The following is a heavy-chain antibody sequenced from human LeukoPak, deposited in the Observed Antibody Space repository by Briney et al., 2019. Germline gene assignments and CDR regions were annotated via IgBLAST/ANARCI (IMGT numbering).Heavy chain of an antibody. J-gene: IGHJ6*03. Sequence: GGSLRLSCAASGFTFSSYSMNWVRQAPGKGLEWVSCISSSSTIYYADSVKGRFTISRDNAKNSLYLQMNSLRAEDTAVYYCARYYDFWSGYWSTDYYYYMDVWGKGTTVTVSS. D-gene: IGHD3-3*01. V-gene: IGHV3-48*01. CDR1: GFTFSSYS. CDR2: ISSSSTI. CDR3: ARYYDFWSGYWSTDYYYYMDV.